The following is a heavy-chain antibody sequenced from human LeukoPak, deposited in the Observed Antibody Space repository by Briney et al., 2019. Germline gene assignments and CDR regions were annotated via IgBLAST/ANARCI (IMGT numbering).Heavy chain of an antibody. CDR1: GFTVSSKY. D-gene: IGHD6-19*01. Sequence: GGSLRLSCAASGFTVSSKYMGWVRQAPGKGLEWVSVIHPGGTIYYADSVKGTFTISRDNSKNALYLEMNTLRVEDTAVYYCAMYSSAWYAVYWGQGTLVTVSS. CDR2: IHPGGTI. J-gene: IGHJ4*02. V-gene: IGHV3-66*01. CDR3: AMYSSAWYAVY.